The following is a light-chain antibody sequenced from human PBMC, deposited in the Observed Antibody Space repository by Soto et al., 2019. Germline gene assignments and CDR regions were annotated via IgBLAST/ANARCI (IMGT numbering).Light chain of an antibody. V-gene: IGKV1-39*01. Sequence: DIQMTQSPSSLSASVEDRVIITCRASQSISNHLNWYQQKPGKAPKLLIFAASSLQSGVPSRLSGSGSGTDYTLTIRSLQPEDFATYYCQQSYRTPTFGQGTRLEI. CDR2: AAS. CDR3: QQSYRTPT. CDR1: QSISNH. J-gene: IGKJ5*01.